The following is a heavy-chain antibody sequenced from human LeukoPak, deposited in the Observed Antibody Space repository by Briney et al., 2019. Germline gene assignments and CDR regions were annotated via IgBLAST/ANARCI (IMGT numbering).Heavy chain of an antibody. V-gene: IGHV3-13*01. CDR2: IGTAGDT. Sequence: GGSLRLSCAASGFTFSSYDMHWVRQATGKGLEWVSAIGTAGDTYYPGSVKGRFTISRENAKNSLYLQMNSLRAGDTAVYYCARGAWELGYCSGGSCPFGAFDIWGQGTMVTVSS. J-gene: IGHJ3*02. CDR3: ARGAWELGYCSGGSCPFGAFDI. D-gene: IGHD2-15*01. CDR1: GFTFSSYD.